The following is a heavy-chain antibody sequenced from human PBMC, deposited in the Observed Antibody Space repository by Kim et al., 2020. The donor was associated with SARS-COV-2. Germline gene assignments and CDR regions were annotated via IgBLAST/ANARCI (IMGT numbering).Heavy chain of an antibody. V-gene: IGHV3-33*01. CDR3: ARGVVTPGSWFDP. CDR1: GFTFSSYG. CDR2: IWYDGSNK. Sequence: GGSLRLSCAASGFTFSSYGMHWVRQAPGKGLEWVAVIWYDGSNKYYADSVKGRFTISRDNSKNTLYLQMNSLRAEDTAVYYCARGVVTPGSWFDPWGQGTLVTVSS. J-gene: IGHJ5*02. D-gene: IGHD2-21*02.